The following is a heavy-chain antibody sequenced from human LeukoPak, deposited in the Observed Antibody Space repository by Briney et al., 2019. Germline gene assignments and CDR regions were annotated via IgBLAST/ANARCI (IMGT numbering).Heavy chain of an antibody. D-gene: IGHD3-22*01. CDR3: AKDMRYDSSGYFDY. V-gene: IGHV3-23*01. CDR2: ISGTGGRT. J-gene: IGHJ4*02. CDR1: GVTFNSYA. Sequence: PGGSLRLSCAASGVTFNSYAMSWVRQAAGKGLEWVSAISGTGGRTYFADSVKGRFTISRDNSKNTLYLQMNSLRAEDTAVYYCAKDMRYDSSGYFDYWGQGTLVTVSS.